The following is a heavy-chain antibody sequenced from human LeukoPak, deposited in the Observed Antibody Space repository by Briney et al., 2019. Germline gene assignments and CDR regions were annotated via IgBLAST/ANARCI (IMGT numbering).Heavy chain of an antibody. Sequence: GGSLRLSCAASGFTFRSYAMSWVRQAPGKGLEWVSDISGSGGSTYYADSVKGRFTISRDNSKNALYLQMNSLRAEDTAVYYCAKKFVGSGYYPFDYWGQGTLVTVSS. CDR3: AKKFVGSGYYPFDY. V-gene: IGHV3-23*01. D-gene: IGHD3-3*01. J-gene: IGHJ4*02. CDR2: ISGSGGST. CDR1: GFTFRSYA.